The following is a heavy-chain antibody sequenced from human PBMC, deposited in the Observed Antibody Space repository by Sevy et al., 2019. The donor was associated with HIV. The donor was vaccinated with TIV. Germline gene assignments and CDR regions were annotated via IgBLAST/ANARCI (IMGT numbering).Heavy chain of an antibody. Sequence: SETLSLTCTVSGGSISSYYWSWIRQPPGKGLEWIGYIYYSGSTNYNPSLKSRVTISVDTSKNPFALKLSSVTAAETAVYYCARVGYCSGGSCYPSWYYYYGMDVWGQGTTVTVSS. D-gene: IGHD2-15*01. V-gene: IGHV4-59*01. J-gene: IGHJ6*02. CDR2: IYYSGST. CDR3: ARVGYCSGGSCYPSWYYYYGMDV. CDR1: GGSISSYY.